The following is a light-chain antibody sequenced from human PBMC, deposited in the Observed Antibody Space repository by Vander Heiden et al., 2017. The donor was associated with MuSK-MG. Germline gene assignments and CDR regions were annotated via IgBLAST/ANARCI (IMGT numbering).Light chain of an antibody. Sequence: EIVMTQSPATLSVSPGERATLSCRASQSVSSNLAWYQEKPGPAPRAPIYGASTRAPGIPARVSGSGSGTEFTLPIRRLQSEDFAGYYWQAYNNWAPAFGQGTKLEIK. CDR2: GAS. V-gene: IGKV3-15*01. CDR3: QAYNNWAPA. CDR1: QSVSSN. J-gene: IGKJ2*01.